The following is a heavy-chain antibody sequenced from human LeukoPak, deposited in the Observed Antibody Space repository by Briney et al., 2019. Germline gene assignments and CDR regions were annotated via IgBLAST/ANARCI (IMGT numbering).Heavy chain of an antibody. CDR3: ARASRDGYNQNFDH. V-gene: IGHV5-51*01. CDR2: IYPGGSET. J-gene: IGHJ4*02. CDR1: GSDFSNYW. Sequence: GESLKISCKGLGSDFSNYWNAWVRPRPGKGVEWMGIIYPGGSETRYDPSFQGQVTISADRSTSTAYLQWSSLRASDTAMYYCARASRDGYNQNFDHWGQGTLVTVSS. D-gene: IGHD5-24*01.